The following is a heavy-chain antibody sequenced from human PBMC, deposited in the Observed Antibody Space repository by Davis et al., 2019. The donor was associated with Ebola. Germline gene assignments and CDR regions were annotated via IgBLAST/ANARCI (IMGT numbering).Heavy chain of an antibody. CDR2: ISYDGSSK. D-gene: IGHD3-22*01. J-gene: IGHJ4*02. CDR1: GFAFSAYA. V-gene: IGHV3-30*14. CDR3: ARDKITMRAYFDH. Sequence: GESLKISCTASGFAFSAYAMHWVRQAPGKGLEWVAFISYDGSSKFYADSVKGRFTISRDNSRGTLYLQMNSLRADDTAVYYCARDKITMRAYFDHWGQGTLVTVSS.